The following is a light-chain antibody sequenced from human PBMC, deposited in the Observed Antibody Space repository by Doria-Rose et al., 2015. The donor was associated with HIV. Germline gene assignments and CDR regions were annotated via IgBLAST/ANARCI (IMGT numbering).Light chain of an antibody. J-gene: IGKJ5*01. CDR2: DAS. CDR1: QRVKSSY. CDR3: QQYGTSRRT. V-gene: IGKV3-20*01. Sequence: EIVLTQSPGTLSLSPGERATLSCRASQRVKSSYLAWYQQKPGQAPRLLIYDASTRATGIPDRFSGSGSGTDLTLTISRLEPEDVAVYYCQQYGTSRRTFGQGKRMEIK.